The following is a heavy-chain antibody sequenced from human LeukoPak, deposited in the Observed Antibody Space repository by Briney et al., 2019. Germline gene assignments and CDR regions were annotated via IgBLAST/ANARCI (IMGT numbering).Heavy chain of an antibody. D-gene: IGHD3-22*01. J-gene: IGHJ6*03. CDR1: GGSFSGYY. CDR3: ARVRALLYYYDGSGYYGTLGYYYYYYMDV. CDR2: INHSGST. Sequence: TSETLSLTCAVYGGSFSGYYWSWIRQPPGKGLEWIGEINHSGSTNYNPSLKSRVTISVDTSKNQFSLKLSSVTAADTAVYYCARVRALLYYYDGSGYYGTLGYYYYYYMDVWGKGTTVTVSS. V-gene: IGHV4-34*01.